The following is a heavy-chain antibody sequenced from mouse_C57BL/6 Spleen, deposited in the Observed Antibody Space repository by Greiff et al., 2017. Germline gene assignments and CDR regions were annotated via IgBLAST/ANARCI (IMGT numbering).Heavy chain of an antibody. CDR1: GYTFTDYN. CDR3: ARGDYYGSSYSYFDY. J-gene: IGHJ2*01. V-gene: IGHV1-18*01. CDR2: INPNNGGT. Sequence: EVQLQQSGPELVKPGASVKIPCKASGYTFTDYNMDWVKQSHGKSLEWIGDINPNNGGTIYNQKFKGKATLTVDKSSSTAYMELRSLTSEDTAVYYCARGDYYGSSYSYFDYGGQGTTLTVSS. D-gene: IGHD1-1*01.